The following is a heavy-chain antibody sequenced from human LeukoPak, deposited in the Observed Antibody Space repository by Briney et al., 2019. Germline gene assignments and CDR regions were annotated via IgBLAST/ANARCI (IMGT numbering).Heavy chain of an antibody. J-gene: IGHJ4*02. V-gene: IGHV1-2*02. Sequence: ASVKVSCKASGYTFTSYGISWVRQAPGQGLEWMGWINPNSGGTNYAQKFQGRVTMTRDTSISTAYMELSRLRSDDTAVYYCARADIVVVPAALPEDWGQGTLVTVSS. CDR1: GYTFTSYG. D-gene: IGHD2-2*01. CDR3: ARADIVVVPAALPED. CDR2: INPNSGGT.